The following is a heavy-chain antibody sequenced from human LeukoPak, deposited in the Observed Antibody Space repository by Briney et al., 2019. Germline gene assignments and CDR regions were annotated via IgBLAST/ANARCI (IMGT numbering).Heavy chain of an antibody. CDR2: IYYTGST. CDR1: GASISPYY. D-gene: IGHD2-2*01. Sequence: SETLSLTCTVSGASISPYYWSWIRQPPGKGLEWIGYIYYTGSTNYNPSLKSRVTMSVDTSKNQFSLKLSSVTAADTAVYYCAREEIVVVPAAMYYYYYGMDVWGQGTTVTVSS. J-gene: IGHJ6*02. V-gene: IGHV4-59*12. CDR3: AREEIVVVPAAMYYYYYGMDV.